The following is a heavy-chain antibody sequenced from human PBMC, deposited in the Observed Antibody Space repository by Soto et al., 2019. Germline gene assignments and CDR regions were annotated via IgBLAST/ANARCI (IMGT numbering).Heavy chain of an antibody. CDR2: IDTSGTT. CDR1: GGSISSYY. CDR3: ARGPRGYVYYHGMDV. J-gene: IGHJ6*02. V-gene: IGHV4-4*07. Sequence: QVQVQESGPGLVKPSETLSLTCTVSGGSISSYYVSWIRQSAGKGLEWIGRIDTSGTTNYNPSLKSRVTMSVDASKSQFSLNLSSVTAADTAVYYCARGPRGYVYYHGMDVSGQGTTVTVSS. D-gene: IGHD3-16*01.